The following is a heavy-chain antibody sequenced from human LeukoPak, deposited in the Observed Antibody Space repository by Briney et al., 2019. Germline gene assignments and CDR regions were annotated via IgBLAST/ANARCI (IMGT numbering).Heavy chain of an antibody. J-gene: IGHJ1*01. V-gene: IGHV3-23*01. Sequence: GGSLRPSCAASGLTFSSYAMSWVRQAPGKGLEWVSSVNGSGYSAYYADSVKGRFTISRDNSKDTLFLQMSTLRVEDTAVYYCAKVVSYSSGWFFHHWGQGTLVTVSS. D-gene: IGHD6-19*01. CDR3: AKVVSYSSGWFFHH. CDR2: VNGSGYSA. CDR1: GLTFSSYA.